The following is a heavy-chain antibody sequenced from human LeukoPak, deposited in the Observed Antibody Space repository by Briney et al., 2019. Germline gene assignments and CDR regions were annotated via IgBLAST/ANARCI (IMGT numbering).Heavy chain of an antibody. V-gene: IGHV4-34*01. CDR1: GGSFSGYY. CDR3: ARLGYYDILTGYSYPRGMDV. Sequence: SGTLSLTCAVCGGSFSGYYWSWIRQPPGKGLEWIGEINHSGSTNYNPSLKSRVTISVDTSKNQFSLKLSSVTAADTAVYYCARLGYYDILTGYSYPRGMDVWGQGTTVTVSS. J-gene: IGHJ6*02. D-gene: IGHD3-9*01. CDR2: INHSGST.